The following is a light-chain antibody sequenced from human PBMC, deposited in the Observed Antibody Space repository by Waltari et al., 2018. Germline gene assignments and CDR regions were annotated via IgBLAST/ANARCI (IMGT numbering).Light chain of an antibody. V-gene: IGKV1-39*01. CDR3: QQSYSTPPLT. J-gene: IGKJ4*01. Sequence: DIQMTQSPSSLSASVGDRVTITCRASQSISSYLNWYQQKPGKAPKLLIYAASNLQSGVPSRFSGSGSGTDFTLTITSLQPEDFATYYCQQSYSTPPLTFGGGTKVEIK. CDR1: QSISSY. CDR2: AAS.